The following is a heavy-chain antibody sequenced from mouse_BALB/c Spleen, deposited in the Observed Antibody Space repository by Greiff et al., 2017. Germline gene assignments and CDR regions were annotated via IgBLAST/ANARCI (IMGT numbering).Heavy chain of an antibody. D-gene: IGHD1-1*01. Sequence: VQLQQSGPELVRPGESVKISCKGSGYTFTDYAMHWVKQSHAKSLEWIGVISIYYDNTNYNQKFKGKATMTVDKSSSTAYMELARLTSEDSAIYYCARYGSSFPFAYWGQGTLVTVSA. J-gene: IGHJ3*01. V-gene: IGHV1-67*01. CDR3: ARYGSSFPFAY. CDR2: ISIYYDNT. CDR1: GYTFTDYA.